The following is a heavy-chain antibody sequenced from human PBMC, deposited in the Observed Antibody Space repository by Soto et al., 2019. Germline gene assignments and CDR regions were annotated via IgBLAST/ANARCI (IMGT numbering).Heavy chain of an antibody. Sequence: PAETLCRTWSVSGGSFSGSSDYCGWIRQAPEKRLEWIGSVYYSGSTYYNPSLKSRVSVTVDASKNQFSLKLGSVTAADTANCCFVRNRRNCISDSCRLYKWFDPWVQGTPVTVSS. CDR2: VYYSGST. V-gene: IGHV4-39*01. CDR1: GGSFSGSSDY. D-gene: IGHD3-3*02. CDR3: VRNRRNCISDSCRLYKWFDP. J-gene: IGHJ5*02.